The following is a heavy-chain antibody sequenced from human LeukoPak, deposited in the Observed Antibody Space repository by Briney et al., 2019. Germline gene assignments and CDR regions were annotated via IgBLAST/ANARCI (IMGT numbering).Heavy chain of an antibody. D-gene: IGHD6-13*01. Sequence: GASVKVSCKASGYTFTGYYMHWVRQAPGRGLEWLGWISPNSGDTNYAQKSQGRVTMTRDTSISTAYMELSSLRSEDTAVYYCAREIRTYSPTPRGYYYYGMDVWGQGTTVTVSS. V-gene: IGHV1-2*02. CDR1: GYTFTGYY. CDR2: ISPNSGDT. CDR3: AREIRTYSPTPRGYYYYGMDV. J-gene: IGHJ6*02.